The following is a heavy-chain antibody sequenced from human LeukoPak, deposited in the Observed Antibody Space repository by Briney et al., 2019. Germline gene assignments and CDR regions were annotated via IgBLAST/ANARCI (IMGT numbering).Heavy chain of an antibody. CDR1: GYTFTSYA. CDR2: INTNTGNP. V-gene: IGHV7-4-1*02. Sequence: ASVKVSCKASGYTFTSYAMNWVRQAPGQGLEWMGWINTNTGNPTYAQGFTGRFVFSLDTSVSTAYLQISSLKAEDTAVYYCARGSPYCSSTSCSYSYYYYMDVWGKGTTVTVSS. D-gene: IGHD2-2*01. J-gene: IGHJ6*03. CDR3: ARGSPYCSSTSCSYSYYYYMDV.